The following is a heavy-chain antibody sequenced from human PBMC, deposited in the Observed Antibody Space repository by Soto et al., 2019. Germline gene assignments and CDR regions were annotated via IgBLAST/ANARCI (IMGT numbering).Heavy chain of an antibody. V-gene: IGHV4-59*01. D-gene: IGHD3-22*01. J-gene: IGHJ4*02. CDR3: ARTQMNYYDSSGYNQYYFDC. CDR1: GGSISSYY. Sequence: SETLSLTCTVSGGSISSYYWSWIRQPPGKGLAWIGYIYYSGSTNYNPSLKSRVTISVDTSRNRFSLKLSSVTAADTAVYYCARTQMNYYDSSGYNQYYFDCRGQGTLVTASS. CDR2: IYYSGST.